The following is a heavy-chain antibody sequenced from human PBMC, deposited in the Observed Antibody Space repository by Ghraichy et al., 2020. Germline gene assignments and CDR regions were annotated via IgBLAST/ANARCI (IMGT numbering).Heavy chain of an antibody. CDR3: ARSKWLNPQPNFDY. Sequence: SETLSLTCTVSGGSISSYYWSWIRQPPGKGLEWIGYIYYSGSTNYNPSLKSRVTISVDTSKNQFSLKLSSVTAADTAVYYCARSKWLNPQPNFDYWGQGTLVTVSS. CDR2: IYYSGST. V-gene: IGHV4-59*01. D-gene: IGHD6-19*01. J-gene: IGHJ4*02. CDR1: GGSISSYY.